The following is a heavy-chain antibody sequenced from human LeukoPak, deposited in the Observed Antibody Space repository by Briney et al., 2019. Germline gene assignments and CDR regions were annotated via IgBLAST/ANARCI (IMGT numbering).Heavy chain of an antibody. CDR1: GFTFSSYA. D-gene: IGHD3-10*01. Sequence: GGSLRLSCAASGFTFSSYAMSWVRQAPGKGLEWVANIKQDGSEKYYVDSVKGRFTISRDNAKNSLYLQMNSLRAEDTAVYYCARQTYYYGSGSPRGAMDVWGQGTTVTVSS. J-gene: IGHJ6*02. CDR2: IKQDGSEK. V-gene: IGHV3-7*01. CDR3: ARQTYYYGSGSPRGAMDV.